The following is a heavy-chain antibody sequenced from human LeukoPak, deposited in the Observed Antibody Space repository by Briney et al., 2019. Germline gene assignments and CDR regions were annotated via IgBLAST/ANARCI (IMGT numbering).Heavy chain of an antibody. CDR1: GFTFSSYW. D-gene: IGHD3-9*01. CDR2: IKLDGSEK. CDR3: ARDRSDILTGYNDAFDI. J-gene: IGHJ3*02. V-gene: IGHV3-7*01. Sequence: PGGSLRLSCADSGFTFSSYWMSWVRQSPGKGLEWVATIKLDGSEKYYVDSVRGRFTIYRDNAKKSLYLQMNSLRAEDTAVYHCARDRSDILTGYNDAFDIWGQGTMVIVSS.